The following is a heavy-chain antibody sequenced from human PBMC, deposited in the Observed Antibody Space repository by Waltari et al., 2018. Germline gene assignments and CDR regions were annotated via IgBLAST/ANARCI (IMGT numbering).Heavy chain of an antibody. CDR1: GYTFTSYY. CDR3: ATSKGGYYDFWSGH. Sequence: QVQLVQSGAEVKKPGASVKVSCKASGYTFTSYYMHWVRQAPGQGLEWMGIINPSGGSKSYEQKCQGRVTMTRDTSTSTVYMELSSLRSEDTAVYYCATSKGGYYDFWSGHWGQGTLVTVSS. J-gene: IGHJ4*02. D-gene: IGHD3-3*01. V-gene: IGHV1-46*03. CDR2: INPSGGSK.